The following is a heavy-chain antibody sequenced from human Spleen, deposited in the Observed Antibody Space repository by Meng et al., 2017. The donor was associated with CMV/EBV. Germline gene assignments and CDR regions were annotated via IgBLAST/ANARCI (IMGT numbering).Heavy chain of an antibody. CDR2: IYYSGST. J-gene: IGHJ4*02. V-gene: IGHV4-61*01. D-gene: IGHD6-19*01. Sequence: CSVSGGSVNSPNYYWSWIRQPPGKGLEWIGYIYYSGSTRYNPSLNSRLTISMDKSKNQFSLNLYSLTAADTALYYCAREWAGFSFDYWGQGALVTVSS. CDR1: GGSVNSPNYY. CDR3: AREWAGFSFDY.